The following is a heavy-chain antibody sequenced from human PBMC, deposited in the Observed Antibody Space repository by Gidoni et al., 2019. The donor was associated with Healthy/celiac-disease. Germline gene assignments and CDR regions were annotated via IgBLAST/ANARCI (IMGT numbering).Heavy chain of an antibody. CDR2: IFPSDSDT. CDR3: ATATVTKGSDFDY. CDR1: GYSFSTNW. D-gene: IGHD4-17*01. J-gene: IGHJ4*02. V-gene: IGHV5-51*01. Sequence: EVQLVQSGAEVNKPGESLKISCQTSGYSFSTNWTGWVRQIPGKGLEWMGIIFPSDSDTRYSPSFQGQVTISADKSISTAYLQWSSLKASDTAIYYCATATVTKGSDFDYWGQGTLVTVSS.